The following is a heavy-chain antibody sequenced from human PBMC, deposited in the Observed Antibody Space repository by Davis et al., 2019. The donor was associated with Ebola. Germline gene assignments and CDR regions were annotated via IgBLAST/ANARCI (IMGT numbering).Heavy chain of an antibody. D-gene: IGHD3-10*01. J-gene: IGHJ2*01. CDR3: ARDLPGGDWYFDL. CDR1: GFTFSSYA. CDR2: ISGSGGST. Sequence: GGSPRLSCAASGFTFSSYAMSWVRQAPGKGLEWVSAISGSGGSTYYADSVKGRFTISRDNSKNTLYLQMSSLRAEDTAVYYCARDLPGGDWYFDLWGRGTLVTVSS. V-gene: IGHV3-23*01.